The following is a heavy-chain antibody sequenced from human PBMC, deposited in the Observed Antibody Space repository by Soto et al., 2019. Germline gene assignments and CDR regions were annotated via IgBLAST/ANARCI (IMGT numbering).Heavy chain of an antibody. J-gene: IGHJ3*01. Sequence: GGSLRLSCEGSGFNFRNFNMIWVRQAPGKGLEWVSSVSGSNSYIYYADSVKGRFTVSRDNANNLVFLQMNGLRPEDTAMYYCARDLRGHYGPWGQGTMVTVSS. CDR3: ARDLRGHYGP. CDR2: VSGSNSYI. D-gene: IGHD4-17*01. CDR1: GFNFRNFN. V-gene: IGHV3-21*06.